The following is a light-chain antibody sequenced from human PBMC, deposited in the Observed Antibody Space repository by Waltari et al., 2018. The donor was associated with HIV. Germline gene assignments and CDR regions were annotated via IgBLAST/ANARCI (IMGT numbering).Light chain of an antibody. CDR1: SSDVGSYNL. V-gene: IGLV2-23*01. J-gene: IGLJ2*01. CDR2: EGT. CDR3: CSYAGSVV. Sequence: QSALPQPASVSGSPGQSISISCTGTSSDVGSYNLVSWYQKHPGKAPKLMIYEGTKRPSGVSNRFAGSKSGNTASLTISGLRAEDEADYYCCSYAGSVVFGGGTKLTVL.